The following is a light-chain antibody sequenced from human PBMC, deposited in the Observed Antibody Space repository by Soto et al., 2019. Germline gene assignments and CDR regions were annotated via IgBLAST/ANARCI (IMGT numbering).Light chain of an antibody. J-gene: IGLJ1*01. CDR1: SSDVGGYNY. CDR2: DVS. Sequence: QSALTQPRSVSGSPGQSVTISCTGTSSDVGGYNYVSWYQQHPGKVPKLMIYDVSKRPSGVPDRFSGSKSGNTASLAISGLQADDEADYYCCSYAGRYTPYVFGTGTKLTVL. V-gene: IGLV2-11*01. CDR3: CSYAGRYTPYV.